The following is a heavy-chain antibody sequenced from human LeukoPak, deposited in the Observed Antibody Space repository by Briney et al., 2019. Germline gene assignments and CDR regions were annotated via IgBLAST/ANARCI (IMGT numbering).Heavy chain of an antibody. V-gene: IGHV3-21*01. CDR2: ISSSSSYI. J-gene: IGHJ4*02. CDR1: IFTFSSYS. CDR3: ARDLKAAVTTVDY. D-gene: IGHD4-17*01. Sequence: GRTLRLSCAASIFTFSSYSMNWVPQAPGKGLEWVSSISSSSSYIYYADSVKGRFTISRDNAKNSLYLQMNSLRAEDTAVYYCARDLKAAVTTVDYWGQGTLVTVSS.